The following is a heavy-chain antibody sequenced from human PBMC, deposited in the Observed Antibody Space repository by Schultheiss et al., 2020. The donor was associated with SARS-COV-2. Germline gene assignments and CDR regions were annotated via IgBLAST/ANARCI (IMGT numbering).Heavy chain of an antibody. CDR1: GGSISSYY. CDR2: IYYSGST. V-gene: IGHV4-59*06. J-gene: IGHJ3*02. D-gene: IGHD2-2*01. Sequence: SETLSLTCTVSGGSISSYYWSWIRQHPGKGLEWIGYIYYSGSTYYNPSLKSRVTISVDTSKNQFSLKLSSVTAADTAVYYCARDGYCSSTSCYHDAFDSWGQGTMVTVSS. CDR3: ARDGYCSSTSCYHDAFDS.